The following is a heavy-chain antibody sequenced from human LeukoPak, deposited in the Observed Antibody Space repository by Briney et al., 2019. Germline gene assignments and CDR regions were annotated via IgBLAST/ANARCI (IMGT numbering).Heavy chain of an antibody. CDR3: ATTNSGSYYGAFDI. D-gene: IGHD1-26*01. V-gene: IGHV1-69*01. CDR2: IIPIFGTA. J-gene: IGHJ3*02. CDR1: GGTFSSYA. Sequence: SVKVSCKASGGTFSSYAISWVRQAPGQGLEWMGGIIPIFGTANYAQKFQGRVTITADESTSTAYMELSSLRSEDTAVYYYATTNSGSYYGAFDIWGQGTMVTVSS.